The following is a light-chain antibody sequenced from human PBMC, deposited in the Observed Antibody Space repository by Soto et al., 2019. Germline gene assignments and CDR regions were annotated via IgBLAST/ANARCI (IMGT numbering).Light chain of an antibody. CDR1: QSVNSN. CDR2: GAS. J-gene: IGKJ1*01. CDR3: QEYNTWPWT. Sequence: EIVMTQSPATLSVPPGERANLSCRASQSVNSNLAWYQQKLGQAPRVLIFGASTRATGIPARFSGSGSGTEFSLTINSLQSEDFAVYYCQEYNTWPWTFGQGTKVDI. V-gene: IGKV3-15*01.